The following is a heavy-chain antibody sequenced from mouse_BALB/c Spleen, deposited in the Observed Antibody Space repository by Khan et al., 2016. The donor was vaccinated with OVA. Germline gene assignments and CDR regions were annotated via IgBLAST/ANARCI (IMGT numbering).Heavy chain of an antibody. CDR3: TRGGAVVPYWYFDV. J-gene: IGHJ1*01. Sequence: EVQLQESGPGLVKPSQSLSLTCSVTGYSITSGYRWNWIRQFPGNKLVWMGYISYAGNNNYNPSLKNRISITRDTSKNQFFLKLNSVTTEDTSTXYSTRGGAVVPYWYFDVWGAGTTVTVSS. D-gene: IGHD1-1*01. CDR1: GYSITSGYR. CDR2: ISYAGNN. V-gene: IGHV3-6*02.